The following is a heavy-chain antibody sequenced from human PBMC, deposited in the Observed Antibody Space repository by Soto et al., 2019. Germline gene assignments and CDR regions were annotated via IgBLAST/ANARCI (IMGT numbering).Heavy chain of an antibody. CDR1: GGSFSGYY. CDR2: INHSGST. V-gene: IGHV4-34*01. Sequence: KPSETLSLTCAVYGGSFSGYYWSWMRQPPGKGLEWIGEINHSGSTNYNPSLKSRVTISVDTSKNQFSLKLSSVTAADTAVYYCARARSLSLRGYNWFDPWGQGTLVTVSS. CDR3: ARARSLSLRGYNWFDP. D-gene: IGHD3-10*01. J-gene: IGHJ5*02.